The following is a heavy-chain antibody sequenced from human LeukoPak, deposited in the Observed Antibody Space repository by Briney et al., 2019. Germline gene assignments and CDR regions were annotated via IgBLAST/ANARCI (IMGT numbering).Heavy chain of an antibody. Sequence: GGSLRLSCAASGFTFSSYEMNWVRQAPGKGLEWVSYISSSGSTTYYADSVKGRFTISRDNSKNTLYLQMNSLRAEDTAVYYCAKREYNFWSGYFFWGQGTLVTVSS. CDR1: GFTFSSYE. J-gene: IGHJ4*02. V-gene: IGHV3-48*03. D-gene: IGHD3-3*01. CDR3: AKREYNFWSGYFF. CDR2: ISSSGSTT.